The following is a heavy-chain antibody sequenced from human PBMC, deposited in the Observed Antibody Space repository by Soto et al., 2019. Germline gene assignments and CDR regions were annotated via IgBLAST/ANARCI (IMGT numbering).Heavy chain of an antibody. D-gene: IGHD6-13*01. CDR1: WGTFSSYA. V-gene: IGHV1-69*13. Sequence: ASVKASCKASWGTFSSYAISWVRQSPEQALEWMGGIIPISGTAHYPQQLHGRVTITADESTSTAYIELRSLRSEDTAVHYCARHRPGAAAGIYYYGMDVSRQGTTVTVSS. J-gene: IGHJ6*02. CDR3: ARHRPGAAAGIYYYGMDV. CDR2: IIPISGTA.